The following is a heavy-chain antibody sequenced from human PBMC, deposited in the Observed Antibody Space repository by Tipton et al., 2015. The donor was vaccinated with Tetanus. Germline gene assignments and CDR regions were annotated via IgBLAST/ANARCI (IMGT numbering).Heavy chain of an antibody. V-gene: IGHV3-48*02. J-gene: IGHJ5*01. CDR3: ARRGEARANWFDS. CDR1: GFSIRDFG. CDR2: ISYSSTSI. Sequence: SLRLSCAASGFSIRDFGMNWVRQAPGKGLEWVSYISYSSTSIYYADSAKGRFGVSRDNAKNSLYLQMNTLRDDDTAVYYCARRGEARANWFDSWGQGTLVTVSS.